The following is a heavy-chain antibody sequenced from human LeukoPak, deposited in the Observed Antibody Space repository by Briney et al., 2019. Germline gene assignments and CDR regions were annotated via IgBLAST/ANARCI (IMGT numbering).Heavy chain of an antibody. CDR2: IYNIGST. Sequence: PSETLSLTCTVSGVPITIYYWHWIRQSPGKGLEWIGYIYNIGSTHYNHSLKNRVAISADSSKNQFYLRLRSVTAADTAVYYCARRVISVRPITSDNWFAPWGRGILVSVSS. J-gene: IGHJ5*02. V-gene: IGHV4-59*08. CDR3: ARRVISVRPITSDNWFAP. CDR1: GVPITIYY. D-gene: IGHD3-10*01.